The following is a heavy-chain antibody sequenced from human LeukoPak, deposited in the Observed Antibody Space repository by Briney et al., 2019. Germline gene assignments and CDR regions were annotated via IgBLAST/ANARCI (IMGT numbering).Heavy chain of an antibody. CDR1: GYTFTGYY. CDR3: ARTGIAAADTDY. Sequence: ASVKVSCKASGYTFTGYYIHWVRQAPGQGLEWMGRINPYSGGTNYGQKFQGRVTMTRDMSISTAYMDLSRLRSDDTAVYYCARTGIAAADTDYWGQGTLVTVSS. J-gene: IGHJ4*02. D-gene: IGHD6-13*01. CDR2: INPYSGGT. V-gene: IGHV1-2*06.